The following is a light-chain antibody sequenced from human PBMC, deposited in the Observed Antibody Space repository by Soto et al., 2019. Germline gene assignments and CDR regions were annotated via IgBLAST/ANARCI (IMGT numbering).Light chain of an antibody. CDR1: QSIRSN. CDR2: GAS. Sequence: EVVMTQSPATLSVSPGERATLSCRASQSIRSNLAWYQQKPGQAPTLLIYGASTRATGIPARFSGSGSGTEFTLTISRLEPEDFAVYYCQQYGSSPRTFGQGTKVDI. J-gene: IGKJ1*01. CDR3: QQYGSSPRT. V-gene: IGKV3-15*01.